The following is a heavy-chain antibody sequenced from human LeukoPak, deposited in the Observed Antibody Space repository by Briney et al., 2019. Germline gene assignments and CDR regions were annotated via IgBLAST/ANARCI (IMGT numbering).Heavy chain of an antibody. J-gene: IGHJ6*02. CDR2: IKQDGSEK. Sequence: PGGSLRLSFAASGFTFSSYWMSWGRQAPGKGLEWVANIKQDGSEKYYVDSVKGRFTISRDNAKNSLYLQMNSLRAKDTAVYYCARDTYYDFWNGYYPESYGMDVWGQGTTVTVSS. CDR3: ARDTYYDFWNGYYPESYGMDV. D-gene: IGHD3-3*01. V-gene: IGHV3-7*03. CDR1: GFTFSSYW.